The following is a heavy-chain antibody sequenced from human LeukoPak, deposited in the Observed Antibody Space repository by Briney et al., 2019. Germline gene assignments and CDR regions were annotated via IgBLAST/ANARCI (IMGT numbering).Heavy chain of an antibody. CDR3: AREPGGWSPGNY. D-gene: IGHD6-19*01. J-gene: IGHJ4*02. CDR1: GYSISSGYY. CDR2: MYYSGST. Sequence: SETLSLTCTVSGYSISSGYYWGWIRQPPGKGLEGIGYMYYSGSTNYNRSLKSRVTISVDTSKNQFSLKLSSVTAADTAVYYYAREPGGWSPGNYWGQGTLVTVSS. V-gene: IGHV4-61*01.